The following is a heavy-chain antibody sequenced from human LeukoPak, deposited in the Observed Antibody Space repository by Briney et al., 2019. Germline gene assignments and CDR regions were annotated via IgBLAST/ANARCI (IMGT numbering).Heavy chain of an antibody. Sequence: SETLSLTCTVSGGSISSYYWNWIRQPPGKGLEWIGYIYYSGSTNYNPSLKSRVTISVDTSKNQFSLKLSSVTAADTVVYFCARQLRGEAVAGHLQPFDYWGQGTLVTVSP. J-gene: IGHJ4*02. D-gene: IGHD6-19*01. V-gene: IGHV4-59*08. CDR2: IYYSGST. CDR3: ARQLRGEAVAGHLQPFDY. CDR1: GGSISSYY.